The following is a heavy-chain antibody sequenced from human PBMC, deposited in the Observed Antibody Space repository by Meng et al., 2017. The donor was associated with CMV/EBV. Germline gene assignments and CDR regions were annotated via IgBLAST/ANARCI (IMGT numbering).Heavy chain of an antibody. CDR1: GGSFSGYY. V-gene: IGHV4-34*01. D-gene: IGHD3-3*01. Sequence: SETLSLTCAVYGGSFSGYYWSWIRQPPGKGLEWIGEINHSGSTNYNPSLKSRVTISVDTSKNQFSLKLSSVTAADTAVYYCARGHYDFWSGYYYYYGMDVWGQGTTVTVSS. CDR3: ARGHYDFWSGYYYYYGMDV. J-gene: IGHJ6*02. CDR2: INHSGST.